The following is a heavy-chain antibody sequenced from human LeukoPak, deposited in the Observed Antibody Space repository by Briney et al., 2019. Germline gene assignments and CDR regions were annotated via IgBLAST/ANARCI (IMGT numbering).Heavy chain of an antibody. J-gene: IGHJ4*02. V-gene: IGHV3-21*01. CDR1: GFTFSSYT. CDR2: ISFSSSYI. CDR3: AKDRDLAAAGYYFDY. D-gene: IGHD6-13*01. Sequence: GGSLRLSCAASGFTFSSYTMNWVRQAPGKGLEWVSSISFSSSYIFYADSVKGRFTISRDNAKNSLYLQMNSLRAEDTAVYYCAKDRDLAAAGYYFDYWGQGTLVTVSS.